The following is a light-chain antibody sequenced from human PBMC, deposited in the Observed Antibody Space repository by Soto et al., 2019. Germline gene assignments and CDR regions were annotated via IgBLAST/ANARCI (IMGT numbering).Light chain of an antibody. V-gene: IGKV1-5*01. Sequence: DIQMTQSPSTLSASVGDRVTITCRASQSISSWLAWYQQKPGKAPKLLSYDASSLEGGVPSRFSGSGSGTEFTLTISSLQPDDFATYYCQQYNSYSGTFGQGTKLEIK. CDR1: QSISSW. CDR3: QQYNSYSGT. J-gene: IGKJ2*01. CDR2: DAS.